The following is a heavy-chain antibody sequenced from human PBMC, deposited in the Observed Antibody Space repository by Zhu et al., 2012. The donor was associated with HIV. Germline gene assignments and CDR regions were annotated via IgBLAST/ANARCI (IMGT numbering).Heavy chain of an antibody. CDR1: GGSISRHY. J-gene: IGHJ4*02. V-gene: IGHV4-59*11. CDR3: VRLDYSELEWGFDY. D-gene: IGHD1-26*01. Sequence: QVQLQESGPGLVKPSETLSLTCTVSGGSISRHYWSWIRQPPGKGLEWIAYMYYTGTTNYSPSLRSRVTMSVDTSKNQFSLKLSSVTAADTAVYYCVRLDYSELEWGFDYWGQGTQVTVSS. CDR2: MYYTGTT.